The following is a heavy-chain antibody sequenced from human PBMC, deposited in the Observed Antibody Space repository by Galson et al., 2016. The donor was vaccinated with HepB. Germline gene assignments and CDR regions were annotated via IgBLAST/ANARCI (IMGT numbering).Heavy chain of an antibody. J-gene: IGHJ4*02. CDR2: IRSSGSPT. D-gene: IGHD5-18*01. CDR1: GFTLSSYS. Sequence: SLRLSCAASGFTLSSYSMNWFRQAPGKGLEWVSYIRSSGSPTHYADSVKSRITISRDIAKNSLHLQMNSLRDEDTAIYYCAKDPHSLDYWGQGTLVTVSS. V-gene: IGHV3-48*02. CDR3: AKDPHSLDY.